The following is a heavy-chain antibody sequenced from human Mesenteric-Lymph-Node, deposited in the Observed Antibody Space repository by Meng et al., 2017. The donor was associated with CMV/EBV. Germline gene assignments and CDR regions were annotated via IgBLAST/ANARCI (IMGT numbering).Heavy chain of an antibody. CDR2: INKSGYT. CDR3: ARLRPNYGGNRYYFDF. V-gene: IGHV4-34*01. Sequence: GSLRLSCAASGFAFSSYWMHWVRQAPGKGLEWIGEINKSGYTDYNPSLKSRVTISVDTSENQFSLTLRSVTAADTAVYYCARLRPNYGGNRYYFDFWGQGTVVTVSS. J-gene: IGHJ4*02. CDR1: GFAFSSYW. D-gene: IGHD4-23*01.